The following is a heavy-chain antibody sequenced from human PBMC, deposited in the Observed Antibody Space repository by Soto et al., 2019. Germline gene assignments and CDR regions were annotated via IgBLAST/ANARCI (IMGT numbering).Heavy chain of an antibody. CDR3: AKVPLRPYYFDY. CDR1: GFTFSNYA. V-gene: IGHV3-23*01. CDR2: ISGSGTGT. J-gene: IGHJ4*02. D-gene: IGHD6-25*01. Sequence: EVQLLDSGGGLVQPGGSLRLSCAASGFTFSNYAMNWVRQAPGKGLEWVSAISGSGTGTEYADSVKGRFTISRDNSKXXXXXXXXXXXXXXXXXXXCAKVPLRPYYFDYWGQGTLVTVSS.